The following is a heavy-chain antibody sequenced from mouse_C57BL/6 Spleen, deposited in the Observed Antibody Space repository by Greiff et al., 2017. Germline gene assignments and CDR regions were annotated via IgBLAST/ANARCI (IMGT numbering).Heavy chain of an antibody. D-gene: IGHD1-1*01. Sequence: SGAELVRPGASVKMSCKASGYTFTSYNMHWVKQTPSQGLEWIGAIYPGNGDTSYNQKFKGKATLTVDKSSSTAYRQLSSLTSEDSAVYFCARSLITTVVAPAYWGQGTLVTVSA. J-gene: IGHJ3*01. CDR1: GYTFTSYN. V-gene: IGHV1-12*01. CDR2: IYPGNGDT. CDR3: ARSLITTVVAPAY.